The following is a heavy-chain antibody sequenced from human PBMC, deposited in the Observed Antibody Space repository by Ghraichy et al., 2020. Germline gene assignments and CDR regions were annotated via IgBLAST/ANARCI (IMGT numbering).Heavy chain of an antibody. V-gene: IGHV3-53*01. Sequence: GESLNISCAASGFTVSSNYMSWVRQAPGKGLEWVSVIYSGGSTYYADSVKGRFTISRDNSKNTLYLQMNSLRAEDTAVYYCARTTGRYYGSGSRTKTYYYYYMDVWGKGTTVTVSS. CDR2: IYSGGST. D-gene: IGHD3-10*01. J-gene: IGHJ6*03. CDR1: GFTVSSNY. CDR3: ARTTGRYYGSGSRTKTYYYYYMDV.